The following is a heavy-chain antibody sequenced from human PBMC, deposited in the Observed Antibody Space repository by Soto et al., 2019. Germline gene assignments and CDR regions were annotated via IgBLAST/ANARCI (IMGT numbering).Heavy chain of an antibody. CDR2: INHSGST. D-gene: IGHD2-2*01. CDR1: GGSFSGYY. J-gene: IGHJ4*02. Sequence: QVQLQQWGAGLLKPSETLSLTCAVYGGSFSGYYWSWIRQPPGKGLEWIGEINHSGSTNYNPSLKSRVIISVDTSKNQFSLKLSSVTAGDTSVYYCARNRRNYCSSTSCYRQYYFDYWGQGTLVTVSS. V-gene: IGHV4-34*01. CDR3: ARNRRNYCSSTSCYRQYYFDY.